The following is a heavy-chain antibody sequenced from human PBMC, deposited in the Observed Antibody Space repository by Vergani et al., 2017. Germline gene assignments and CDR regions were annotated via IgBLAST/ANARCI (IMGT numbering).Heavy chain of an antibody. J-gene: IGHJ4*02. CDR3: ARVAETGTQVDY. D-gene: IGHD1-1*01. CDR1: GFTFSSYA. CDR2: ISYDGSNK. Sequence: QVQLVESGGGVVQPGRSLRLSCAASGFTFSSYAMHWVRQAPGKGLEWVAVISYDGSNKYYADSVKGRFTISRDNSKNTLYLQMNSLRAEDTSVYYCARVAETGTQVDYWGQGTLVTVSS. V-gene: IGHV3-30-3*01.